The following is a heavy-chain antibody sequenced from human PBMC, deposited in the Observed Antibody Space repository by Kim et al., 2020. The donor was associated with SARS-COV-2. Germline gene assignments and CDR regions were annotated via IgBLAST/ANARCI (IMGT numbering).Heavy chain of an antibody. D-gene: IGHD2-2*01. J-gene: IGHJ3*02. CDR1: GYTFTGYY. CDR3: AREGRLGYCSSTSCRNDAFDI. Sequence: ASVKVSCKASGYTFTGYYMHWVRQAPGQGLEWMGWINPNSGGTNYAQKFQGRVTMTRDTSISTAYMELSRLRSDDTAVYYCAREGRLGYCSSTSCRNDAFDIWGQGTMVTVSS. V-gene: IGHV1-2*02. CDR2: INPNSGGT.